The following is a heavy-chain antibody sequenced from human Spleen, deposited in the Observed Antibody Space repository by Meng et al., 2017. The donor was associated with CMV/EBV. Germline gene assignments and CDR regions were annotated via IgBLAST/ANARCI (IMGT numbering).Heavy chain of an antibody. V-gene: IGHV5-51*01. CDR2: IYPGDSDT. CDR1: GYSFSTYW. J-gene: IGHJ6*02. CDR3: ARRDYGMDV. Sequence: KVSCKGSGYSFSTYWIGWVRQMPGKGLEWMGLIYPGDSDTRYSPSFQGQVTISADKSISTAYLQWGSLKASDTAMYYCARRDYGMDVWGQGTTVTVSS.